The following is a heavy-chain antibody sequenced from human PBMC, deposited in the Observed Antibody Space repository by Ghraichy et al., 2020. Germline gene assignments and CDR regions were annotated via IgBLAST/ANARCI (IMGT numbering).Heavy chain of an antibody. CDR1: GYTFTIYA. CDR3: ARYTMANEENWFDP. CDR2: ISGYNGNT. Sequence: ASVKVSCKASGYTFTIYAISWVRQAPGQGLEWMGWISGYNGNTNYAQKFQGRVTMTTDTSTSTAYMELRSLRSDDTAVYYCARYTMANEENWFDPWGQGTLVTVSS. J-gene: IGHJ5*02. V-gene: IGHV1-18*01. D-gene: IGHD5-24*01.